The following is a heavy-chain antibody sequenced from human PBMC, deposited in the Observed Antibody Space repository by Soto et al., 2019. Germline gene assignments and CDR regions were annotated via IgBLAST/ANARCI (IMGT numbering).Heavy chain of an antibody. Sequence: QVQLQESGPGLVKASGTLSLTCAVSGGSISSSNGWGWSARPPEKGLEWIGEIHHSGGTNYNPSLKSRVTISVDKSRNQFSLKMSSVTAADTAVYYCAKGALGYGAYEHWGQGNLVSVAS. J-gene: IGHJ4*02. CDR3: AKGALGYGAYEH. CDR1: GGSISSSNG. V-gene: IGHV4-4*02. CDR2: IHHSGGT. D-gene: IGHD4-17*01.